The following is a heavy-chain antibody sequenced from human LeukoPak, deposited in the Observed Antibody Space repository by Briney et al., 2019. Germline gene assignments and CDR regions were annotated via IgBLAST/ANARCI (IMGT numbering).Heavy chain of an antibody. CDR3: AKGRGGFDWSLDY. D-gene: IGHD3-9*01. Sequence: GGSLRLSCGASRFTLSSYAMSWVRQAPGKGLEWVSVISGNSGTTNYANSVKGRFTVSRDNSKNTLYLQMNSLRAEDTAVYYCAKGRGGFDWSLDYWGQGTLVTVSS. J-gene: IGHJ4*02. CDR1: RFTLSSYA. CDR2: ISGNSGTT. V-gene: IGHV3-23*01.